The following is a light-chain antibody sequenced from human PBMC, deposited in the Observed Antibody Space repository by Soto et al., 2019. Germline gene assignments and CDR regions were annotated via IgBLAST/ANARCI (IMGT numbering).Light chain of an antibody. V-gene: IGKV3-15*01. CDR1: QSFSSN. Sequence: EIVMTQSPSTLSVSPGERATLSCGASQSFSSNLAWYQQKTVQAPRLLIYGASTRATGIPARFSGSGYGTEFTLTISSLQSEDFAVYYCQQYNNWPLTFGQGTKVDIK. CDR3: QQYNNWPLT. J-gene: IGKJ1*01. CDR2: GAS.